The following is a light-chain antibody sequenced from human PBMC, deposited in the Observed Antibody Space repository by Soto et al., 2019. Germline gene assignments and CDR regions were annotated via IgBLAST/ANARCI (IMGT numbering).Light chain of an antibody. CDR3: QSYDSSLRGQG. J-gene: IGLJ2*01. CDR1: SSNIGAGYD. CDR2: GNS. V-gene: IGLV1-40*01. Sequence: QSALTQPPSVSGAPGQRVTISCTGSSSNIGAGYDVHWYQQLPGTAPKLLIYGNSNRPSGVPDRFSGSKSGTSASLAITGLQAEDEADYYCQSYDSSLRGQGFGGGTKVTVL.